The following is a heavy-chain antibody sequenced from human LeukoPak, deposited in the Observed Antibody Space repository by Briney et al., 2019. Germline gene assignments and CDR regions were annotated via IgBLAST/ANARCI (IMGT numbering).Heavy chain of an antibody. V-gene: IGHV1-18*01. J-gene: IGHJ4*02. CDR3: ARVPMVRGVRSYYFDY. Sequence: ASVKVSCKATGYTLTSYGISWVRQAPGQGLEWMGWISAYNGNTNYAQKLQGRVTMTTDTSTSTAYMELRSLRSDDTAVYYCARVPMVRGVRSYYFDYWGQGTLVAVSS. CDR2: ISAYNGNT. CDR1: GYTLTSYG. D-gene: IGHD3-10*01.